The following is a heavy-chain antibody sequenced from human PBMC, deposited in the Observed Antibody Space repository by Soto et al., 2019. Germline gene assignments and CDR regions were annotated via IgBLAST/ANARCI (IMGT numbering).Heavy chain of an antibody. D-gene: IGHD4-17*01. V-gene: IGHV4-59*01. CDR2: YSGFT. J-gene: IGHJ4*02. Sequence: SETLSLTCAVCGGSITTYQWSWIRQPPGKGLEWIGGYSGFTDYNPSLESRATISVNHSKNQFSLTLRSVTAADTAVYYCARDYGDYSFFFDYWGQGALVTVSS. CDR1: GGSITTYQ. CDR3: ARDYGDYSFFFDY.